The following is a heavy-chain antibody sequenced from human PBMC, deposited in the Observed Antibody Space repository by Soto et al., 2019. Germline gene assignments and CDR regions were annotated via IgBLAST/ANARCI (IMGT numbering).Heavy chain of an antibody. D-gene: IGHD3-10*01. CDR1: GGSISSSSYY. V-gene: IGHV4-39*01. CDR3: VTQGFGPLHGLVDG. CDR2: IYYSGST. Sequence: PSETLSLTCTVSGGSISSSSYYWGWIRQPPGKGLEWIGSIYYSGSTYYNPSLKSRVTISVDTTKNQFSLKLSSVTAADTAVYYCVTQGFGPLHGLVDGWGQGTTVTVSS. J-gene: IGHJ6*02.